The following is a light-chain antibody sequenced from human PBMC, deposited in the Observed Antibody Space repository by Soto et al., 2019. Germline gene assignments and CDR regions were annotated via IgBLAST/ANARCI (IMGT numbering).Light chain of an antibody. CDR3: QQYYSAIT. J-gene: IGKJ5*01. CDR1: QSVLYNSNNKNY. V-gene: IGKV4-1*01. CDR2: WAS. Sequence: DIVMTQSPDSLAVSLGERATINCKSSQSVLYNSNNKNYLAWYQQKPGQPPKLLIYWASTRESGVPARFSGSGSGTDFTLTISSLQAEDVALYYCQQYYSAITFGQGTRLEIK.